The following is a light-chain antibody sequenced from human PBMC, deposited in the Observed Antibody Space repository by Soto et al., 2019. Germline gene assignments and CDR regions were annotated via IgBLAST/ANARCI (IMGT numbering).Light chain of an antibody. CDR3: QMYNNWVGT. Sequence: ETVITQSPATLSVSPGEGATLSCRASQSVSSNLVWYQHRPGQAPRLLIYGASTRATDIPARFSGSGSGTEFTLTISSLQSEDFAVYYCQMYNNWVGTFGGGTKVDI. CDR2: GAS. J-gene: IGKJ4*01. V-gene: IGKV3-15*01. CDR1: QSVSSN.